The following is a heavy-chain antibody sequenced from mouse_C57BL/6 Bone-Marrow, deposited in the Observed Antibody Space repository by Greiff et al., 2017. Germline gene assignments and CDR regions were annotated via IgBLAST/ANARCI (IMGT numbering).Heavy chain of an antibody. V-gene: IGHV14-4*01. Sequence: EVKVVESGAELVRPGASVKLSCTASGFNIKDDYMHWVKQRPEQGLEWIGWIDPENGDTEYASKFQGKATITADPSSNTAYLQLSSLTSEDTAVYYCTVIYYGWGQGTSVTVSS. D-gene: IGHD2-1*01. J-gene: IGHJ4*01. CDR1: GFNIKDDY. CDR2: IDPENGDT. CDR3: TVIYYG.